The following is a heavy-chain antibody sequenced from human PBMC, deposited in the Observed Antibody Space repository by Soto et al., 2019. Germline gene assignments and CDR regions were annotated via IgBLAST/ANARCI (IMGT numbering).Heavy chain of an antibody. Sequence: SETLSLTCAVSGGSISSSNWWSWVRQPPGKGLEWIGEIYHSGSTNYNPSLKSRVTISVDKSKKQFSLKLSSVTAADTAVYYCARDQWPRGGMDVWGQGTKVTVYS. J-gene: IGHJ6*02. CDR3: ARDQWPRGGMDV. CDR2: IYHSGST. D-gene: IGHD6-19*01. CDR1: GGSISSSNW. V-gene: IGHV4-4*02.